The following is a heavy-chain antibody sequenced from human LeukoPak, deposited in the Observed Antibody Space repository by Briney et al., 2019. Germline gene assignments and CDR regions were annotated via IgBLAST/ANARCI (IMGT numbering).Heavy chain of an antibody. D-gene: IGHD6-13*01. J-gene: IGHJ1*01. Sequence: GGSLRLSCAASGFTFSSYGMHWVRQAPGKGLEWVAAISYDGSNKYYADSVKGRFTISRDNSKNTLYLQMNSLRAEDTAVYYCAKDLVGSSWYYFQHWGQGTLVTVSS. CDR3: AKDLVGSSWYYFQH. CDR2: ISYDGSNK. CDR1: GFTFSSYG. V-gene: IGHV3-30*18.